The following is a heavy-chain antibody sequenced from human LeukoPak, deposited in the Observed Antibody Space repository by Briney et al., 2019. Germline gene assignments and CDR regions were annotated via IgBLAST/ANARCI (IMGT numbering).Heavy chain of an antibody. Sequence: GGSLRLSCAASGFPFSSYPMSWVPQTPGKGLEWVSAISGSGGSTYNSDSVNGGLTISRDNPKNTLYVQMNSPRAEDTAVYYCAKLVKVVVGPYSDFDYWGRGTLVTVSS. CDR1: GFPFSSYP. CDR3: AKLVKVVVGPYSDFDY. D-gene: IGHD3-22*01. J-gene: IGHJ4*02. V-gene: IGHV3-23*01. CDR2: ISGSGGST.